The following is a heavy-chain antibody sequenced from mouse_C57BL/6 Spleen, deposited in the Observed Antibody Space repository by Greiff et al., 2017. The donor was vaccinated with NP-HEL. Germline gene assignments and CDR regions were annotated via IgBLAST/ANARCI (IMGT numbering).Heavy chain of an antibody. V-gene: IGHV1-61*01. CDR3: ARGTVYWYFDV. J-gene: IGHJ1*03. CDR1: GYTFTSYW. CDR2: IYPADSET. D-gene: IGHD3-3*01. Sequence: QVQLQQPGPELVRPGSSVKLSCKASGYTFTSYWMDWVKQRPGQGLEWIGNIYPADSETHYNQKFKDKATLTVDTSSSTAYMQLSSLTSEDSAVYYCARGTVYWYFDVWGTGTTVTVSS.